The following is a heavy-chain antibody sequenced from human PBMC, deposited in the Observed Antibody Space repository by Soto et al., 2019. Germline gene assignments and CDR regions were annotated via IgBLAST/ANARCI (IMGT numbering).Heavy chain of an antibody. J-gene: IGHJ2*01. CDR3: AKDRGIAAAGWQGFDL. CDR2: ISYDGSNK. V-gene: IGHV3-30*18. D-gene: IGHD6-13*01. CDR1: GFTFSSYG. Sequence: QVQLVESGGGVVQPGRSLRLSCAAPGFTFSSYGMHWVRQAPGKGLEWVAVISYDGSNKYYADSVKGRFTISRDNSKNTLYLQMNSLRAEDTAVYYCAKDRGIAAAGWQGFDLWGRGTLVTVSS.